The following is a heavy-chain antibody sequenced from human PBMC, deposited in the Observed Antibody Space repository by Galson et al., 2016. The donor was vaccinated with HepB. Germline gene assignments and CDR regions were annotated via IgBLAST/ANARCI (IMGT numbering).Heavy chain of an antibody. CDR1: GDSVSSDTAA. Sequence: CAISGDSVSSDTAAWNWIRQSPSRGLEWLGRTYYRSKWYNDYAVSVKSRITINPDTTKNQFSLKLSSVTAADTAVYYCARGRSFFDYWGQGTLVTVSS. CDR3: ARGRSFFDY. CDR2: TYYRSKWYN. V-gene: IGHV6-1*01. D-gene: IGHD6-6*01. J-gene: IGHJ4*02.